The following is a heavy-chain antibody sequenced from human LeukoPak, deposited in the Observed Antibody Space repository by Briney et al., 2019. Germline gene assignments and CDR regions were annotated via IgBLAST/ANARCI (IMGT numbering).Heavy chain of an antibody. CDR1: GGSISSYY. CDR2: IYYSGST. J-gene: IGHJ6*03. D-gene: IGHD3-9*01. Sequence: SETLSLTCTVSGGSISSYYRSWIRQPPGKGLEWIGYIYYSGSTNYNPSLKSRVTISVDTSKNQFSLKLSSVTAADTAVYYCARGMDYDILTGPAYYMDVWGKGTTVTVSS. CDR3: ARGMDYDILTGPAYYMDV. V-gene: IGHV4-59*01.